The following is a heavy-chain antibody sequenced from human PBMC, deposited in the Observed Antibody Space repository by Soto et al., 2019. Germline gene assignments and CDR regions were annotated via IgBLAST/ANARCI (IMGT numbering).Heavy chain of an antibody. V-gene: IGHV3-30-3*01. CDR3: ARDRQQWLEPAGGALPF. J-gene: IGHJ3*01. D-gene: IGHD6-19*01. CDR1: GFTLSSYV. Sequence: GGSLRLSCAASGFTLSSYVMHWVRQAPGKGLEWVARISYAGNDNYYADSVKGRFTISRDNSKKTLYLQMTSLRADDTAVYYCARDRQQWLEPAGGALPFWGQGTMVTVSS. CDR2: ISYAGNDN.